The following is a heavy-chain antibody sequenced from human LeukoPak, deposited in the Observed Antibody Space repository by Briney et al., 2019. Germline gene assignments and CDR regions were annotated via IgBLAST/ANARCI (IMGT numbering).Heavy chain of an antibody. CDR1: GYTFTGYY. Sequence: ASVKVSCKASGYTFTGYYMHWVRQAPGQGLEWMGWINPNSGGTNYAQKFQGRVTITRDTSISTAYMELSRLRSDDTAVYYCARAASIAARYYYYYGMDVWGQGTTVTVSS. CDR2: INPNSGGT. V-gene: IGHV1-2*02. J-gene: IGHJ6*02. D-gene: IGHD6-6*01. CDR3: ARAASIAARYYYYYGMDV.